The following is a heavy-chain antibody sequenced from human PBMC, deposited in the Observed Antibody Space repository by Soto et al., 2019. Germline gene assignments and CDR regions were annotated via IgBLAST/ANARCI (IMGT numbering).Heavy chain of an antibody. J-gene: IGHJ5*02. CDR1: GFTFSSYA. D-gene: IGHD6-6*01. V-gene: IGHV3-30-3*01. CDR2: ISYDGSNK. CDR3: ARLSIAARHP. Sequence: LRLSCAASGFTFSSYAMHWVRQAPGKGLEWVAVISYDGSNKYYADSVKGRFTISRGNSKNTLYLQMNSLRAEDTAVYYCARLSIAARHPWGQGTLVTVSS.